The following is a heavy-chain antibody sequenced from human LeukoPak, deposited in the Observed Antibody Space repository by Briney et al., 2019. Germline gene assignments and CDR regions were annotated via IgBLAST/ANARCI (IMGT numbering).Heavy chain of an antibody. V-gene: IGHV3-23*01. Sequence: QPGGSLRLSCAASGFTFSSYAMSWVRQAPGKGLEWVSAISGSGGTTYYANSVKGRFTFSRDNSKNTLCLQMNSLRAEDTAIYYCARMIRDYGDSNWFDPWGQGTLATVSS. D-gene: IGHD4-17*01. J-gene: IGHJ5*02. CDR2: ISGSGGTT. CDR1: GFTFSSYA. CDR3: ARMIRDYGDSNWFDP.